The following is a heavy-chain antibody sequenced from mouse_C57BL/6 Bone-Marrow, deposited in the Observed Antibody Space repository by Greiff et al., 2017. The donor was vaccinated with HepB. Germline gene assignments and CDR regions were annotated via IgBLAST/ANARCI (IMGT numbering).Heavy chain of an antibody. V-gene: IGHV1-80*01. CDR1: GYAFSSYW. CDR2: IYPGDGDT. CDR3: AREGFYGNYYYAMDY. J-gene: IGHJ4*01. Sequence: QVQLQQSGAELVKPGASVKISCKASGYAFSSYWMNWVKQRPGKGLEWIGQIYPGDGDTNYNGKFKGKATLTADKSSSTAYMQLSSLTSEDSAVYFCAREGFYGNYYYAMDYWGQGTSVTVSS. D-gene: IGHD2-1*01.